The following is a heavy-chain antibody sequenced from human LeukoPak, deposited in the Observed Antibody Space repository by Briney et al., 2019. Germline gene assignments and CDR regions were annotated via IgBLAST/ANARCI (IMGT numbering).Heavy chain of an antibody. Sequence: GGSLRLSCAASGFTFSSYAMSWVRQAPGKGLEWVSAISGSGGSTYYADSVKGRFTISRDNSKNTLYLQMNSLRAEDTAVYYCAKAPGLVGATTIDYWGRGTLVTVSS. CDR3: AKAPGLVGATTIDY. CDR2: ISGSGGST. V-gene: IGHV3-23*01. CDR1: GFTFSSYA. D-gene: IGHD1-26*01. J-gene: IGHJ4*02.